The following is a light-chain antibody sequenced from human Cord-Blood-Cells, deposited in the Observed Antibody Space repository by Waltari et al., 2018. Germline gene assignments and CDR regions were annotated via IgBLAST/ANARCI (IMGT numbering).Light chain of an antibody. Sequence: DIQMTPSPSSLSASVGDRVTITCRASQSISSYLNWYQQKPGKAPKLLIYAASSLQSGVPSRFSGIGSGTDFTLTISSLQPEDFATYYCQQSYSTPHTFGHGIKLEIK. CDR2: AAS. CDR3: QQSYSTPHT. V-gene: IGKV1-39*01. CDR1: QSISSY. J-gene: IGKJ2*01.